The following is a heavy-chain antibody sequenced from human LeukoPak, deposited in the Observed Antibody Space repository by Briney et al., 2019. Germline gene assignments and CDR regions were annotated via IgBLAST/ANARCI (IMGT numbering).Heavy chain of an antibody. D-gene: IGHD6-13*01. J-gene: IGHJ4*02. V-gene: IGHV1-2*02. CDR3: ARDPPYVAAAMNGDY. CDR2: INPNSGGT. CDR1: GYTFTGYH. Sequence: ASVKVSCKASGYTFTGYHMHWVRQAPGQGLEWMGWINPNSGGTNYAQKFQGRVTMTRDTSISTAYMELSRLRSDDTAVYYCARDPPYVAAAMNGDYWGQGTLVTVSS.